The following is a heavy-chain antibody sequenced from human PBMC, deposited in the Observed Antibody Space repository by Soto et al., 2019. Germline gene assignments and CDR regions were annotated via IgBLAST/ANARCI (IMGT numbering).Heavy chain of an antibody. CDR3: AKVTGAAAGTGY. V-gene: IGHV3-23*01. CDR1: GFTFSSYA. D-gene: IGHD6-13*01. Sequence: QSGGSLRLSCAASGFTFSSYAMSWVRQAPGKGLEWVSAISGSGGSTYYADSVKGRFTISRDNSKNTLYLQMNGLRAEDTAVYYCAKVTGAAAGTGYWGQGTLVTVSS. J-gene: IGHJ4*02. CDR2: ISGSGGST.